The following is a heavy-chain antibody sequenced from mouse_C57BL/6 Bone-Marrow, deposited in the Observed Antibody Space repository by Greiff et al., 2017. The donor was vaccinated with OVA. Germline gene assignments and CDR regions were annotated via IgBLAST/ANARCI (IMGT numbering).Heavy chain of an antibody. CDR2: IYPGDGDT. Sequence: VQLQQSGPELVKPGASVKISCKASGYAFSSSWMNWVKQRPGKGLEWIGRIYPGDGDTNYNGKFKGKATLTADKSSSTAYMQLSSLTSEDSAVYFCANYGNYFGYFDYWGQGTTLTVSS. D-gene: IGHD2-1*01. V-gene: IGHV1-82*01. CDR3: ANYGNYFGYFDY. CDR1: GYAFSSSW. J-gene: IGHJ2*01.